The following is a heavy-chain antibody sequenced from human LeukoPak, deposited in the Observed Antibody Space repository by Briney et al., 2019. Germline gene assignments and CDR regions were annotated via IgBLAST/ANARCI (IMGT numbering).Heavy chain of an antibody. CDR2: INSDGSST. V-gene: IGHV3-74*01. D-gene: IGHD1-14*01. CDR1: GLIFSNYW. CDR3: AKSPGSVTGPFDY. Sequence: GGSLRLSCAASGLIFSNYWMHWVRQAPGKGLVWVSHINSDGSSTIYADSVKGRFTISRDNSKNTLYLQMNSLRAGDTAVYYCAKSPGSVTGPFDYWGQGTLVTVSS. J-gene: IGHJ4*02.